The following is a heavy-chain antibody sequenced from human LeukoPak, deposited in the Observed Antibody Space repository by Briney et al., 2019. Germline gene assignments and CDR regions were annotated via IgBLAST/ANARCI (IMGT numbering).Heavy chain of an antibody. CDR1: GGSISSYY. D-gene: IGHD6-19*01. Sequence: SETLSLTCTVSGGSISSYYWSWIRQPPGKGLEWIGYIYYSGSTNYSPSLKSRVTISVDTSKNQFSLKLSSVTAAHTAVYYCTRALTVAGTQAIRFDPWGQGTLVTVSS. J-gene: IGHJ5*02. CDR2: IYYSGST. CDR3: TRALTVAGTQAIRFDP. V-gene: IGHV4-59*01.